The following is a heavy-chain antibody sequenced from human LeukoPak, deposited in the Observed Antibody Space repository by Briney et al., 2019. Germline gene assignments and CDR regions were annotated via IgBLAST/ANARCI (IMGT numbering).Heavy chain of an antibody. D-gene: IGHD5-18*01. J-gene: IGHJ5*02. CDR3: ARESATAMVTNGDWFDP. CDR1: GFTFSDYY. V-gene: IGHV3-11*04. Sequence: GGSLRLFCAASGFTFSDYYMSWIRQAPGKRLVWVSYISSSSSTIYYAVSVKGRFTTSRDNAKNSLYLQMNSLRAEDTAVYYCARESATAMVTNGDWFDPWGQGTLVTVSP. CDR2: ISSSSSTI.